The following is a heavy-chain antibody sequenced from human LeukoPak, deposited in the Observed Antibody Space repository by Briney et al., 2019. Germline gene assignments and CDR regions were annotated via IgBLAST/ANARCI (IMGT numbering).Heavy chain of an antibody. J-gene: IGHJ5*02. D-gene: IGHD3-10*01. V-gene: IGHV1-2*06. CDR1: GYTFTGFY. Sequence: ASVKVSCKASGYTFTGFYMHWVRQAPGQGLEWMGRINPNSGGTNYAQKFQGRVTMTRDTSITTAYMELSRLTSDDTAMYYCARDLFSGTGDTWFDPWGQGALVTVSS. CDR3: ARDLFSGTGDTWFDP. CDR2: INPNSGGT.